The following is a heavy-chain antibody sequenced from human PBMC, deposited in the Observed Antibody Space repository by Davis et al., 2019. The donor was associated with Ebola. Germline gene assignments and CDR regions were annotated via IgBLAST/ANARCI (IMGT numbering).Heavy chain of an antibody. D-gene: IGHD3-10*01. CDR2: IRSKANSYAT. Sequence: GGSLRLSCAASGFTFSGSAMHWVRQASGKGLEWVGRIRSKANSYATAYAASVKGRFTISRDDSKKTAYLQMNSLKTEDTAVYYCTSELLWFGEFTDDYWGQGTLVTISS. J-gene: IGHJ4*02. CDR1: GFTFSGSA. CDR3: TSELLWFGEFTDDY. V-gene: IGHV3-73*01.